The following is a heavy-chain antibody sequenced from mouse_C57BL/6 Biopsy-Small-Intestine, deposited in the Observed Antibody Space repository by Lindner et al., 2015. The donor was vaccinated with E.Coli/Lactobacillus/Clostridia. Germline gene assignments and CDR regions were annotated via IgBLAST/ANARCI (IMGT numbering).Heavy chain of an antibody. V-gene: IGHV5-17*01. D-gene: IGHD2-1*01. Sequence: VQLQESGGGLVKPGGSLKLSCAASGFTFSDYGMHWVRQAPEKVLEWVAYISSGSSTIYYADTVKGRFTISRDNAKNTLFLQMTSLRSEDTAMYYCANYGNYYAMDYWGQGTSVTVSS. CDR1: GFTFSDYG. CDR3: ANYGNYYAMDY. J-gene: IGHJ4*01. CDR2: ISSGSSTI.